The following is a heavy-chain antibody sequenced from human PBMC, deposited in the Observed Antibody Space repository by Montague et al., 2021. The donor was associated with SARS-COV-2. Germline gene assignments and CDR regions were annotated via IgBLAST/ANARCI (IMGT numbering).Heavy chain of an antibody. CDR2: TSHDDYA. Sequence: SETLSLTCTVSGASISRYYWTWNRQPPGKGLEWITYTSHDDYATYNPSLRSRVTMSIDRSKSLLSLTMTSATAADTAVYYCARGGSKYGADAFDLWGQRTMVIVSA. V-gene: IGHV4-59*12. CDR3: ARGGSKYGADAFDL. D-gene: IGHD2/OR15-2a*01. CDR1: GASISRYY. J-gene: IGHJ3*01.